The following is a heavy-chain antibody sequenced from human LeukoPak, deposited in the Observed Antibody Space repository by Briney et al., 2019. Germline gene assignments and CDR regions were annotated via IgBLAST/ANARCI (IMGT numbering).Heavy chain of an antibody. CDR2: IYSGGST. Sequence: GGSLRLSCAASGFTVSSNYMSWVRQAPGKGLEWVSLIYSGGSTYYADSVKGRFTISRDNSKNTVYLQMNSLRAEDTAVYYCARGAICGGDCPYYFDYWGQGTLVTVSS. CDR1: GFTVSSNY. J-gene: IGHJ4*02. CDR3: ARGAICGGDCPYYFDY. V-gene: IGHV3-53*01. D-gene: IGHD2-21*02.